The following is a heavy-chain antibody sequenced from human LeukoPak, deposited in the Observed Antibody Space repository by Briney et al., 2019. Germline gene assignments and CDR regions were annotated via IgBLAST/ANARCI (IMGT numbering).Heavy chain of an antibody. Sequence: GGSLRLSCAASGFTFSSYAMSWVRQAPGKGLEWVSAISTSGGSTYYAGSGTGRFTISRDNPKKTLYLQMNSVRAEDTAVYYCAKRYYWGQGALVTVSS. CDR1: GFTFSSYA. CDR2: ISTSGGST. J-gene: IGHJ4*02. V-gene: IGHV3-23*01. CDR3: AKRYY.